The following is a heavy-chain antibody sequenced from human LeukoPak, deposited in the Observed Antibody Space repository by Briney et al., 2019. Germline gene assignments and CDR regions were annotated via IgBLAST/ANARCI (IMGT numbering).Heavy chain of an antibody. CDR3: AGHKYYNFWGSFNWFDP. CDR1: GASIINNNYY. V-gene: IGHV4-39*01. CDR2: IYHGGST. J-gene: IGHJ5*02. D-gene: IGHD3-3*01. Sequence: SETLSLTCFVSGASIINNNYYWGWLRQPLGKGLEWIGSIYHGGSTSYNPYLKSRVTMSVDTSKSHFTLKLNSVTAADTAVYSCAGHKYYNFWGSFNWFDPWGQGTLVIVSS.